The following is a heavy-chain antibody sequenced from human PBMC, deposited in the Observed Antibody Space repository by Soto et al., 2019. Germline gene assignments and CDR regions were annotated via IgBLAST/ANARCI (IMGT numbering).Heavy chain of an antibody. J-gene: IGHJ6*02. CDR2: INSDGSST. CDR3: ARARTVVVAATLNYYYYGMYV. D-gene: IGHD2-15*01. Sequence: EVQLVESGGGLVQPGGSLRLSCAASGFTFSSYWMHWVRQAPGKGLVWVSRINSDGSSTSYADSVKGRFTISRDNAKNTLYLQMNSLRAEDTAVYYCARARTVVVAATLNYYYYGMYVWGQGTTVTVSS. CDR1: GFTFSSYW. V-gene: IGHV3-74*01.